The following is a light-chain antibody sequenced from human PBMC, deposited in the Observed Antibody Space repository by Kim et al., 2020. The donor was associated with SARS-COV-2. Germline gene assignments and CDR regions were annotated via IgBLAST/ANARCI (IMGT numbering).Light chain of an antibody. Sequence: QRVTISCTGSSSNIGAGYDVHWYQQLPGTAPKLLIYGNSNRPSGVPDRFSVSKSGTSASLAITGLQAEDEADYYCQSYDSSLSGWVFGGGTQLTVL. V-gene: IGLV1-40*01. CDR1: SSNIGAGYD. CDR2: GNS. CDR3: QSYDSSLSGWV. J-gene: IGLJ3*02.